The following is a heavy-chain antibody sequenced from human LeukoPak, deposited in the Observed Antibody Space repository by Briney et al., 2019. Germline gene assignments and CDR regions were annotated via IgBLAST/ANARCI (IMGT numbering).Heavy chain of an antibody. CDR1: GGSISTNNYY. J-gene: IGHJ4*02. CDR2: IYYTGST. D-gene: IGHD3-10*01. CDR3: AREEYYFDY. Sequence: SETLSLTCAVSGGSISTNNYYWGWIRRPPGKGLEWIGSIYYTGSTYYNPSLKSRVTISLDTSKNQFSLKLSSVTAADTAVYYCAREEYYFDYWGQGTLVTVSS. V-gene: IGHV4-39*07.